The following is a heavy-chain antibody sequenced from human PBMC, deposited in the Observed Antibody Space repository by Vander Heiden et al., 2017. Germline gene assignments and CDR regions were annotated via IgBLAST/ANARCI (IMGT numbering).Heavy chain of an antibody. CDR1: GFTFSRYA. Sequence: EVQLLESGGGLVQPGGSLSLSCAASGFTFSRYAMSWVRQAPGKGLEWVSAISGSGGSTYYADSVKGRFTISRDNSKNTLYLQMNSLRAEDTAVYYCAKDQGVEMATISGPDYWGQGTLVTVSS. CDR3: AKDQGVEMATISGPDY. CDR2: ISGSGGST. D-gene: IGHD5-12*01. J-gene: IGHJ4*02. V-gene: IGHV3-23*01.